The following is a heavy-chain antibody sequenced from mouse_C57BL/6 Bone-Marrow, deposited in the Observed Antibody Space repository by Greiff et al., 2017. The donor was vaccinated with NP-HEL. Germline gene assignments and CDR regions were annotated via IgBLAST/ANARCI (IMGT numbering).Heavy chain of an antibody. D-gene: IGHD2-3*01. CDR2: IHPNNGIP. V-gene: IGHV1-64*01. J-gene: IGHJ1*03. Sequence: VQLQQPGPELVKPGASVKLSCKASGYTFTSYWMHWVKQRPGKGLEWIGMIHPNNGIPTYNEKFKSKATLTVDKSSSTAYMQLSSLTSEDSAVYYCARWDGYYPYWYYDVWGTGTTVTVSS. CDR3: ARWDGYYPYWYYDV. CDR1: GYTFTSYW.